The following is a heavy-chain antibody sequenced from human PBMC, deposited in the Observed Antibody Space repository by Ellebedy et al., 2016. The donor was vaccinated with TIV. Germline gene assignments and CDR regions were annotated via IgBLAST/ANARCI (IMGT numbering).Heavy chain of an antibody. J-gene: IGHJ4*02. Sequence: GESLKISXAASGFTFSSYWMSWVRQAPGKGLEWVANIKEDGSEKYYVDSVKGRFTISRDNAKNSVCLQMNNLRAEDTAVYYCARALGSGPCYWGQGTLVTVSS. CDR1: GFTFSSYW. CDR2: IKEDGSEK. CDR3: ARALGSGPCY. V-gene: IGHV3-7*01. D-gene: IGHD6-19*01.